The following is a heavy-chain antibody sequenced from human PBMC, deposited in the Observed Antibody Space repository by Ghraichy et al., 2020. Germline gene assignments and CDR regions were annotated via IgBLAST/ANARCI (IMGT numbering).Heavy chain of an antibody. J-gene: IGHJ4*02. CDR2: ISAYNGDT. CDR1: GSTVTTYG. Sequence: ASVKVSCKASGSTVTTYGISWVRQAPGQGLEWMGWISAYNGDTNYAQKLQGRVTMTTDTSTSTAYMELRSLRSDDTAVYYCARDYEGRYDFWSGYSGEGYDYWGQGTLVTVSA. CDR3: ARDYEGRYDFWSGYSGEGYDY. D-gene: IGHD3-3*01. V-gene: IGHV1-18*01.